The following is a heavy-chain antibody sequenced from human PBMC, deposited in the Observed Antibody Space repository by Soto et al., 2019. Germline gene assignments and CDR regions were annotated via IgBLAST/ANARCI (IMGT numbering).Heavy chain of an antibody. D-gene: IGHD1-7*01. CDR3: ARELELKPAWFDP. CDR2: IYYSGST. CDR1: GGSISSGDYY. V-gene: IGHV4-30-4*01. Sequence: SETLSLTCTVSGGSISSGDYYWSWIRQPPGKGLEWIGYIYYSGSTYYNPSLKSRVTISVDTSKNQFSLKLSSVTAADTAVYYCARELELKPAWFDPWGQGTLVTVSS. J-gene: IGHJ5*02.